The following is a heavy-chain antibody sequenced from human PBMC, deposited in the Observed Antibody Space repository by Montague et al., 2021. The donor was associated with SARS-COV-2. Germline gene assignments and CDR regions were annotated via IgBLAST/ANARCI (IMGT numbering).Heavy chain of an antibody. CDR2: IYYSRRT. CDR1: GASISDYY. J-gene: IGHJ3*01. D-gene: IGHD1-14*01. CDR3: AIQNPGSDYGLDV. V-gene: IGHV4-59*01. Sequence: SETLSLTCSVSGASISDYYWSWIRQPPGKGLEWIGYIYYSRRTNYNPSLKSRVTISVDTSKNQFSLKLSSVTAADTAVYYCAIQNPGSDYGLDVWGQGTMVTVSS.